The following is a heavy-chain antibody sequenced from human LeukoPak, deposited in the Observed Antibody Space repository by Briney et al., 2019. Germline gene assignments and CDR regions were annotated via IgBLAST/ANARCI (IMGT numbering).Heavy chain of an antibody. CDR1: GFSFSSYE. J-gene: IGHJ3*01. CDR2: ISSSGSAI. Sequence: GGSLRLSCAASGFSFSSYEMNWVRQAPGKGLEWVSYISSSGSAIFYADSVKGRFTISRDNSKSSLYLQMNSLRDEDTAVYYCAKARIAAAGTGAFDVWGQGTMVTVSS. D-gene: IGHD6-13*01. V-gene: IGHV3-48*03. CDR3: AKARIAAAGTGAFDV.